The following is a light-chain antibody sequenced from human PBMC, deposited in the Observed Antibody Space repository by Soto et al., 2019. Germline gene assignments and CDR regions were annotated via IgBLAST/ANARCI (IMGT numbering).Light chain of an antibody. J-gene: IGKJ1*01. CDR2: AGS. Sequence: DIQMTQSPSSLSASVGDRVTITCRASQVIDNYLAWYQQQPGKVPRLLIYAGSVLQAGVPPRFTGSGSGTDVTLTISSLQPEDVATYFCQKYNRAPWTFGQGTKVEI. V-gene: IGKV1-27*01. CDR1: QVIDNY. CDR3: QKYNRAPWT.